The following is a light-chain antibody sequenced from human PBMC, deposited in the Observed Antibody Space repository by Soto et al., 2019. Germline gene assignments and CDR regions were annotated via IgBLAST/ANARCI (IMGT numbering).Light chain of an antibody. CDR2: GAS. CDR1: QSVSSSY. J-gene: IGKJ1*01. CDR3: QQYGSSRT. Sequence: IVLTQSPGTLSLSPGERATLSCRASQSVSSSYLAWYQQKPGHAPRLLIHGASSRATGIPDRLSGSGSGTDFTLTISRLEPEDFAVYYCQQYGSSRTFGQGTKVDIK. V-gene: IGKV3-20*01.